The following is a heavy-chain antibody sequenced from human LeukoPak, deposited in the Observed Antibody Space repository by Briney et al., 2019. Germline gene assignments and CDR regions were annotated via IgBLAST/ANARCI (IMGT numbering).Heavy chain of an antibody. J-gene: IGHJ4*02. CDR1: GFTFSDYA. CDR2: VTYSGAPT. D-gene: IGHD3-10*01. V-gene: IGHV3-23*01. Sequence: SGGSLRLSCAASGFTFSDYAMSWVRQAPGKGLEWVSAVTYSGAPTYYADSVKGRFTISRDTPKNTLYLQMNSLVEDTAVYYCAKDKYGEYFLDYWGQGDLVTVSS. CDR3: AKDKYGEYFLDY.